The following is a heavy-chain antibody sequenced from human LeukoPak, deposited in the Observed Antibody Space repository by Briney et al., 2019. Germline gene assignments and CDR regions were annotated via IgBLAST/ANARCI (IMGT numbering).Heavy chain of an antibody. CDR2: IRYDGSNK. D-gene: IGHD1-26*01. V-gene: IGHV3-30*02. J-gene: IGHJ4*02. Sequence: GGSLRLSCSASGFTFSTYGMYWVRQAPGKGLEWVAFIRYDGSNKYYADSVKGRFTISRDNSKNTLYLQMNGLRAEDTAVYYCAKDQEVGATTIDYWGQGILVTVSS. CDR3: AKDQEVGATTIDY. CDR1: GFTFSTYG.